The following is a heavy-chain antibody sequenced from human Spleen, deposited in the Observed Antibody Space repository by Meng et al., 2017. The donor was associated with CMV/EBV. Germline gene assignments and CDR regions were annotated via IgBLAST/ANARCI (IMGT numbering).Heavy chain of an antibody. CDR2: INHSGST. D-gene: IGHD3-10*01. J-gene: IGHJ5*02. CDR3: AGCAYGSVISSNTVLLDA. Sequence: FCCSWRPRPPCRRLPWIGDINHSGSTNYNPSLESRVTISVDTSTIQSSLKLISVTAADTAVYYCAGCAYGSVISSNTVLLDAWGQGTLVTVSS. CDR1: FC. V-gene: IGHV4-34*01.